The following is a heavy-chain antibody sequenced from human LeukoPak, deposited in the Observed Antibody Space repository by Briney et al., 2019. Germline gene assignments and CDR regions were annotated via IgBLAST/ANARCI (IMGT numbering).Heavy chain of an antibody. V-gene: IGHV3-21*01. J-gene: IGHJ4*02. CDR2: ISSSSSYI. Sequence: GSLRLSCAASGFTFSSYSMNWVRQAPGKGLEWVSSISSSSSYIYYADSVKGRFTISRDNAKNSLYLQMNSLRAEDTAVYYCARVTEAPYYFDYWGQGTLVTVSS. CDR3: ARVTEAPYYFDY. CDR1: GFTFSSYS.